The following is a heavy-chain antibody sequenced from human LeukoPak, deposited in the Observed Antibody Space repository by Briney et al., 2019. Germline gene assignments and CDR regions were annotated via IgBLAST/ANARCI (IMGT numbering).Heavy chain of an antibody. J-gene: IGHJ4*02. CDR3: ARRSRVGAKYYFDY. CDR2: INPNSGGT. D-gene: IGHD1-26*01. Sequence: ASVKVSCKSSGYTFTGYYMHWVRQAPGQGLEWMGWINPNSGGTNYAQKFQGRVTMTRDTSISTAYMELSRLRSDDTAVYYCARRSRVGAKYYFDYWGQGTLVTVSS. CDR1: GYTFTGYY. V-gene: IGHV1-2*02.